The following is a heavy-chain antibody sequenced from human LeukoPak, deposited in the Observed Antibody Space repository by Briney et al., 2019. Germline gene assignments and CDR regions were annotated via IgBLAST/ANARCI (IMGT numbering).Heavy chain of an antibody. D-gene: IGHD2-15*01. CDR2: IYYSGST. CDR3: ARLVVSSTEAFLDY. Sequence: SETLSLTCTVSGGSISSSSYYWGWIRQPPGKGLEWIGYIYYSGSTNYNPSLKSRVTISVDTSKNQFSLKLSSVTAADTAMYYCARLVVSSTEAFLDYWGQGTLVTVYS. V-gene: IGHV4-61*05. J-gene: IGHJ4*02. CDR1: GGSISSSSYY.